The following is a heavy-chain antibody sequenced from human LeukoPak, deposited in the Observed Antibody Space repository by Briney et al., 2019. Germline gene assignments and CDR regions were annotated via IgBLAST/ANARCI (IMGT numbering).Heavy chain of an antibody. Sequence: PGGSLRLSCAASGFTFSSYSMTWVRQAPGKGLEWISSMSSGSRYIYYADSVRGRFTISRDNAKNSLSLLMNSLRAGDTAVYYCARDRPTGASRLFVVQWGQGTLVTVSS. D-gene: IGHD3-3*01. CDR2: MSSGSRYI. J-gene: IGHJ4*02. V-gene: IGHV3-21*03. CDR3: ARDRPTGASRLFVVQ. CDR1: GFTFSSYS.